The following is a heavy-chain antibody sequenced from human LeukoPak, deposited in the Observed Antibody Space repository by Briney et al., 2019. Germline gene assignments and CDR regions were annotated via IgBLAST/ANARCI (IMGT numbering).Heavy chain of an antibody. CDR1: GFTFNTYT. D-gene: IGHD7-27*01. CDR3: VRDQNWAFDY. CDR2: INTKSKSI. V-gene: IGHV3-48*01. J-gene: IGHJ4*02. Sequence: PGGSRRLSCAASGFTFNTYTMNWVRQAPGKGLEWLSFINTKSKSIYYADSVKGRFTISRDNAKNSLYLQMNSLRAEDTALYYCVRDQNWAFDYWGQGTLVTVPS.